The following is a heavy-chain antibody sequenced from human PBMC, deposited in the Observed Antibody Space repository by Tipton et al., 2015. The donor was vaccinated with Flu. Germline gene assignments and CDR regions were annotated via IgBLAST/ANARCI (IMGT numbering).Heavy chain of an antibody. Sequence: LRLSCAVYGGSFSGYYWSWIRQPPGKGLEWIGEINHSGSTNYNPSLKSRVTISVDTSKNQFSLKLSSMTAADTAVYYCARRGQWLVKEHLDYWGQGTLVTVSS. J-gene: IGHJ4*02. V-gene: IGHV4-34*01. CDR1: GGSFSGYY. D-gene: IGHD6-19*01. CDR3: ARRGQWLVKEHLDY. CDR2: INHSGST.